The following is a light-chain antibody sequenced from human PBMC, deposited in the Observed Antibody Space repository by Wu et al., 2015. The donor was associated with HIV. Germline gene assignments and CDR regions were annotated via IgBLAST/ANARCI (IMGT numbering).Light chain of an antibody. V-gene: IGKV3-11*01. CDR3: QQRSNWPLT. Sequence: DIVLTQSPATLSLSPGKRATLSCRASQSVSSYLAWYQQKPGQAPRLLMYDASNRATGIPARFSGSGSGTDFTLTISSLEPEDFAVYYYQQRSNWPLTFGQGTRLEIQ. J-gene: IGKJ5*01. CDR1: QSVSSY. CDR2: DAS.